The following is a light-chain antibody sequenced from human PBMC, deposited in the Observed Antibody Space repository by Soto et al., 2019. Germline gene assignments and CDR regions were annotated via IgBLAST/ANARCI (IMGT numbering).Light chain of an antibody. CDR1: SSDVGGYNS. V-gene: IGLV2-14*01. CDR2: DVT. CDR3: SSYRTGGSYV. Sequence: QSVLTQPASVSGSPGLSIAISCTGTSSDVGGYNSVSWYQQHPGKAPKLVIYDVTSRPSGVSNRFSGSKSGNTASLTISGLQAEDEGDYYCSSYRTGGSYVFGTGNKVTI. J-gene: IGLJ1*01.